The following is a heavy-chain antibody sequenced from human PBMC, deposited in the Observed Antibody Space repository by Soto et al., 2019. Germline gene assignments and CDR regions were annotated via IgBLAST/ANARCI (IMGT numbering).Heavy chain of an antibody. J-gene: IGHJ6*02. D-gene: IGHD6-13*01. CDR2: IWNDGNGY. CDR1: GFTFNNYG. CDR3: ARRQISPPTRGAAAARGGMDV. V-gene: IGHV3-33*01. Sequence: QVQLVESGGGVVQPGRSLRLSCAASGFTFNNYGMHWVRQAPGKGLEWVAVIWNDGNGYYYANSVKGRFTISRDNSKNTLYLQMSSLRAEDTAVYYCARRQISPPTRGAAAARGGMDVVGHGSAVTVSS.